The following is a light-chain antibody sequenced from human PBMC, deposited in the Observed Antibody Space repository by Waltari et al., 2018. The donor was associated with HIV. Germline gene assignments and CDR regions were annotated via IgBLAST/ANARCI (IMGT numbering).Light chain of an antibody. CDR2: GAS. CDR1: QSVRSPS. V-gene: IGKV3-20*01. Sequence: EIVLTQSPGTLSLSPGERATLSCRASQSVRSPSLAWYQQKPGQAPRLLIFGASSRAPGIPDRFSGSGAVTDFILTISRLEPEVCAVYYCQQYAASPLTFGGGTRVEIK. CDR3: QQYAASPLT. J-gene: IGKJ4*01.